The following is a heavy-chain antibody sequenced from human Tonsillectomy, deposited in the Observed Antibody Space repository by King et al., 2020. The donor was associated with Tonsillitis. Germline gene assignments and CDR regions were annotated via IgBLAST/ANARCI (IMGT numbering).Heavy chain of an antibody. Sequence: VQLVESGGGVVQPGRSLRRSCAASGFTFSSYGMHWVRQAPGKGLEWVAVIWYDGSNKYYADSVKGRFTISRDNSKNTLYLQMNSLRAEDTAVYYCARLGRHSSGCWYFDYWGQGTLVTVSS. D-gene: IGHD6-19*01. V-gene: IGHV3-33*08. CDR1: GFTFSSYG. CDR3: ARLGRHSSGCWYFDY. J-gene: IGHJ4*02. CDR2: IWYDGSNK.